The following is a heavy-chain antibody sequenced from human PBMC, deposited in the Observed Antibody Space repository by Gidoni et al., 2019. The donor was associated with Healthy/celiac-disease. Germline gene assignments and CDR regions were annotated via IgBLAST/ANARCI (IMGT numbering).Heavy chain of an antibody. CDR3: ARRFISTDYGDYGGRYHDAFDI. Sequence: EVQLVQSGAEVKKPGASLTISCKGSGSSFTSYWIGWVRQMPGKGLDWMGIIYPGDSDTRYSPSFQGQVTISADKSISTAYLQWSSLKASDTAMYYCARRFISTDYGDYGGRYHDAFDIWGQGTMVTVSS. J-gene: IGHJ3*02. CDR2: IYPGDSDT. CDR1: GSSFTSYW. D-gene: IGHD4-17*01. V-gene: IGHV5-51*01.